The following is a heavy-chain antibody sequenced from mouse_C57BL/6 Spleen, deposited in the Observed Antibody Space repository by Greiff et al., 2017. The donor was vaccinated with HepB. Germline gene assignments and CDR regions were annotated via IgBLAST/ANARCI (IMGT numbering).Heavy chain of an antibody. CDR2: ILPGSGST. D-gene: IGHD1-1*01. V-gene: IGHV1-9*01. J-gene: IGHJ2*01. CDR3: ASYFDYYGSSPYFDY. Sequence: QVQLKQSGAELMKPGASVKLSCKATGYTFTGYWIEWVKQRPGHGLEWIGEILPGSGSTNYNEKFKGKATFTADTSSNTAYMQLSSLTTEDSAIYYCASYFDYYGSSPYFDYWGQGTTLTVSS. CDR1: GYTFTGYW.